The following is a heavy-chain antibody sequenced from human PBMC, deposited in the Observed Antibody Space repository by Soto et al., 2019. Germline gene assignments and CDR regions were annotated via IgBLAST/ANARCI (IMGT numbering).Heavy chain of an antibody. V-gene: IGHV3-53*04. D-gene: IGHD2-2*01. CDR1: GFTVSSNY. CDR2: IYSGGST. J-gene: IGHJ4*02. CDR3: ALGGLYCSSTGCYFDY. Sequence: GGSLRLSCAASGFTVSSNYMSWVRQAPGKGLEWVSVIYSGGSTYYADSVKGRFTISRHNSKNTLYLQMNSLRAEDTAVYYCALGGLYCSSTGCYFDYWGQGTLVTVSA.